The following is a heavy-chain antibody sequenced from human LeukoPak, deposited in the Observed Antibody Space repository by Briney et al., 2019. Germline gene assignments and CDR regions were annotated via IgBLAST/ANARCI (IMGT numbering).Heavy chain of an antibody. CDR1: GFTFSSYA. CDR3: AINYFDY. Sequence: GGSLRLSCAASGFTFSSYAMHWVRQAPGKGLEWVAVISYDGSNKYYADSVKGRFTISRDNSKNTLYLQMNSLRAEDTAVYYCAINYFDYWGQGTLVTVSS. J-gene: IGHJ4*02. V-gene: IGHV3-30-3*01. CDR2: ISYDGSNK.